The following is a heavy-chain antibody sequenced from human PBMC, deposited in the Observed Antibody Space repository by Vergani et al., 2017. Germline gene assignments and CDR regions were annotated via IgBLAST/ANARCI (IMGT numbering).Heavy chain of an antibody. CDR1: GFTFSSYS. CDR2: ISSSSSYI. D-gene: IGHD2-21*02. CDR3: ARVPEDTYCGGDCYTYWYFEL. J-gene: IGHJ2*01. Sequence: EVQLVESGGGLVKPGGSLRLSCAASGFTFSSYSMNWVRQAPGKGLEWVTSISSSSSYIYYADSVKRRFTISRDNAKNSRYLQMNSLRAEDTAVYYCARVPEDTYCGGDCYTYWYFELWGRGTLVTVSS. V-gene: IGHV3-21*01.